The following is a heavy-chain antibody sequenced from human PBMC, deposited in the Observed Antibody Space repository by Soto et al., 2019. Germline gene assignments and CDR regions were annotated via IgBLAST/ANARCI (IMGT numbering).Heavy chain of an antibody. Sequence: VGSLRLSCTVSGFTFRDHAMSWVRQAPGKGLEWVATIRGNGGSANYADSVKGRFTISRDNSKSTLYLQMSSLRADDTAVYYCARGPYDFWSGYRGNFDFWGQGTLVTVSS. V-gene: IGHV3-23*01. CDR3: ARGPYDFWSGYRGNFDF. CDR1: GFTFRDHA. CDR2: IRGNGGSA. D-gene: IGHD3-3*01. J-gene: IGHJ4*02.